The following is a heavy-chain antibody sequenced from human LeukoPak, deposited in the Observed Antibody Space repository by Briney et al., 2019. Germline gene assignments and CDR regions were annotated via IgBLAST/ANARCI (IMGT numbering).Heavy chain of an antibody. J-gene: IGHJ4*02. Sequence: SETLSLTCTVTGGSISSYYWSWIRQPAGKGLEWIGRIYTSGSTNYNPSLKSRVTMSVDTSKNQFSLKLSSVTAADTAVYYCARVPGWEQPWYFDYWGQGTLVTVSS. V-gene: IGHV4-4*07. CDR2: IYTSGST. D-gene: IGHD1-26*01. CDR1: GGSISSYY. CDR3: ARVPGWEQPWYFDY.